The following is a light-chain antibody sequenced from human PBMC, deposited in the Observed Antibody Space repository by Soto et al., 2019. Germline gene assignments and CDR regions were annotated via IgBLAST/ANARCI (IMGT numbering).Light chain of an antibody. CDR3: QQYKIWPTKT. J-gene: IGKJ1*01. CDR2: GAS. V-gene: IGKV3-15*01. Sequence: IVMTQSPATLSVSPGERATLSCRASQSVSSNLAWYQQKPGQAPRLLIYGASTRATGXXARFSGSGSGTXXXXXXXXXQSEDFAVYYCQQYKIWPTKTFGQGTKVDIK. CDR1: QSVSSN.